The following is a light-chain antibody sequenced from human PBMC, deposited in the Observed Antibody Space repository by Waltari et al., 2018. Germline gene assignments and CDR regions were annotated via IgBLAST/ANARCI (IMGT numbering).Light chain of an antibody. CDR1: QSVYTF. CDR2: HAS. CDR3: QQRANWPPLT. V-gene: IGKV3-11*01. J-gene: IGKJ4*01. Sequence: EIVLTQSPATLSLSPGERATLSCRASQSVYTFLAWYQQKPGQAPRLLIYHASTRAAGIPARFSGSGSGTDFTLTISSLEPEDSAVYYCQQRANWPPLTFGGGTKVEI.